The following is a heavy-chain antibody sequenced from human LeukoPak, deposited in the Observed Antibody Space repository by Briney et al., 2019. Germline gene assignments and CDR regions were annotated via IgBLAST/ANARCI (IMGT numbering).Heavy chain of an antibody. D-gene: IGHD3-3*01. V-gene: IGHV3-23*01. CDR3: AKETALRFLEWTYFDY. CDR2: ISGSGGST. Sequence: GGSLRLSCAASGFTFSSYAMSWVRQAPGKGLEWVSAISGSGGSTYYADSVKGRFTISRDNSKNTLYLQMNSLRAEDTAVYYCAKETALRFLEWTYFDYWGQGTLVTVSS. CDR1: GFTFSSYA. J-gene: IGHJ4*02.